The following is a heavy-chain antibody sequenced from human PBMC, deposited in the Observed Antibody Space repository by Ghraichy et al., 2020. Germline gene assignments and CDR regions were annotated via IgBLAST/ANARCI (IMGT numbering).Heavy chain of an antibody. J-gene: IGHJ6*02. Sequence: GESLNISCAASGFTFSNAWMSWVRQAPGKGLEWVGRIKSKTDGGTTDYAAPVKGRFTISRDDSKNTLYLQMNSLKTEDTAVYYCTTENCSSTSCWNYYYGMDVWGQGTTVIVSS. CDR3: TTENCSSTSCWNYYYGMDV. D-gene: IGHD2-2*01. V-gene: IGHV3-15*01. CDR1: GFTFSNAW. CDR2: IKSKTDGGTT.